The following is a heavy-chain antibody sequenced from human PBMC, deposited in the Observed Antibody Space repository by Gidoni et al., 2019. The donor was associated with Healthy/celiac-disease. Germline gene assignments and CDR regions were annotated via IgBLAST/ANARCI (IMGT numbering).Heavy chain of an antibody. D-gene: IGHD1-26*01. J-gene: IGHJ4*02. V-gene: IGHV3-9*01. CDR1: GFTFDDYA. CDR3: AKLGGSSGSYYSGYFDY. Sequence: LVESGGGLVQPGRYLRLSCAASGFTFDDYAMHWARQAPGKGLDGVAGISWNSGSIGYASSVKCRFTISRDNAKNSLYLKMNSLRAEDTALYYCAKLGGSSGSYYSGYFDYWGQGTLVTVSS. CDR2: ISWNSGSI.